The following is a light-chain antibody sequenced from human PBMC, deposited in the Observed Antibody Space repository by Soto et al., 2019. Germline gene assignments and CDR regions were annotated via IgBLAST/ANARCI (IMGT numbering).Light chain of an antibody. CDR2: GAS. Sequence: EVLLTQSPSTLSLSPGDRAALSCEASQSVHNLLAWYQQKPGQAPRLLIYGASNRAAGIPARFSGSGSGTDFTLTINSLEHEDFAVYYCQQRSNWHPITFGQGTRLEIK. J-gene: IGKJ5*01. CDR3: QQRSNWHPIT. CDR1: QSVHNL. V-gene: IGKV3D-11*02.